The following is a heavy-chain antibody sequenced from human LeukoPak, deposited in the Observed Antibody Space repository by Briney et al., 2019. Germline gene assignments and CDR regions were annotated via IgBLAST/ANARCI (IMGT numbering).Heavy chain of an antibody. D-gene: IGHD4-23*01. J-gene: IGHJ3*02. CDR1: GYSFSNYW. CDR3: ARHSVVTPKPDDAFDI. Sequence: GESLKISCKGSGYSFSNYWIHWVRQMPGKGLEWMGIIYPGDSDTTYSPSFQGQVTISADKSISTAYLQWSSLKASDTAMYYCARHSVVTPKPDDAFDIWGQGTMVTVSS. CDR2: IYPGDSDT. V-gene: IGHV5-51*01.